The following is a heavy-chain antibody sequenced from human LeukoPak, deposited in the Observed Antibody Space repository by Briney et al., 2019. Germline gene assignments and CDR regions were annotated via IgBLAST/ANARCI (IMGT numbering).Heavy chain of an antibody. Sequence: PSETLSLTCTVSGGSISSYYWSWIRQPAGKGLEWIGRIYFSGSANYSPSLKSRVTMSVDTSKNHFSLKLSSVTAADTAVYYCARLGVRGLIPHNWFDSWGQGTLVTVSS. V-gene: IGHV4-4*07. J-gene: IGHJ5*01. CDR1: GGSISSYY. CDR2: IYFSGSA. D-gene: IGHD3-10*01. CDR3: ARLGVRGLIPHNWFDS.